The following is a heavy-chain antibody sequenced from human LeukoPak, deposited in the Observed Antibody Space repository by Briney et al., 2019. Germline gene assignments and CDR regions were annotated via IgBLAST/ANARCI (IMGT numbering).Heavy chain of an antibody. V-gene: IGHV3-30*02. J-gene: IGHJ4*02. CDR2: IRYDGSNK. Sequence: GGSLRLSCAASGFTFSSYGMHWVRQAPGKGLEWVAFIRYDGSNKYYADSVKGRFTISRDNSKNTLYLQMNSLRAEDTAVYYCAKEGSRSSSQIYWGQGTLVTVSS. CDR3: AKEGSRSSSQIY. CDR1: GFTFSSYG. D-gene: IGHD6-13*01.